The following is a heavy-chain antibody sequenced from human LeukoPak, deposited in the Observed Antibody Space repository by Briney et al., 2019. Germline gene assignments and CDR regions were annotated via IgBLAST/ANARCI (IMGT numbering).Heavy chain of an antibody. CDR1: GFTFSSYW. CDR3: ARDRGITMIVVGPFDY. Sequence: GGSLRLSCAASGFTFSSYWMSWVRQAPGNGLEWVANIKQDGSEKYYVDSVKGRFTISRDNAKNSLYLQMNSLRAEDTAVYYCARDRGITMIVVGPFDYWGQGTLVTVSS. V-gene: IGHV3-7*01. J-gene: IGHJ4*02. D-gene: IGHD3-22*01. CDR2: IKQDGSEK.